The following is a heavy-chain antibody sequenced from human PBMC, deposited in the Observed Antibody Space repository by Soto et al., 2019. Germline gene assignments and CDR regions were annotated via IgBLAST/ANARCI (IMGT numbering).Heavy chain of an antibody. CDR3: ARHTITMVRGVTLSYYYGMDV. CDR2: IYPGDSDT. D-gene: IGHD3-10*01. CDR1: GYSFTSCW. J-gene: IGHJ6*02. V-gene: IGHV5-51*01. Sequence: PGESLKISCKGSGYSFTSCWIGWVRQMPGKGLEWMGIIYPGDSDTRYSPSFQGQVTISADKSISTAYLQWSSLKASDTAMYYCARHTITMVRGVTLSYYYGMDVWGQGTTITVSS.